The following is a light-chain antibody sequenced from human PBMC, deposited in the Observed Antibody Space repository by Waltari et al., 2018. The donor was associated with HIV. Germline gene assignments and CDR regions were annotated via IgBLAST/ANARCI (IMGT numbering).Light chain of an antibody. J-gene: IGLJ2*01. CDR1: NIGGES. CDR2: DDS. CDR3: QVWDISSDHVV. Sequence: SYVLTQPPSVSVAPGQTARITCGGNNIGGESVHWYQQKPGQAPVLVVYDDSDRPSGIPERFSGSNAGKTATLTISRVEAGDEADDYCQVWDISSDHVVFGGGTILTVL. V-gene: IGLV3-21*02.